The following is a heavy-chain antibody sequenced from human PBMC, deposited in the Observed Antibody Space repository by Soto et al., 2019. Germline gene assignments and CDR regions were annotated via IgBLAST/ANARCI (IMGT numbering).Heavy chain of an antibody. D-gene: IGHD3-10*01. CDR1: SESFIKYY. Sequence: QVQLQQCGAGLLKSAETLSLTCAVYSESFIKYYWNWIRQSPGKGQDGIGEINQSGSTNYNPSLKRRVKLSTDTTKTPLYLKLKSVTAADTAMYLCARGYYYDAGSSFPYWGQGTLVTVSS. V-gene: IGHV4-34*01. J-gene: IGHJ1*01. CDR3: ARGYYYDAGSSFPY. CDR2: INQSGST.